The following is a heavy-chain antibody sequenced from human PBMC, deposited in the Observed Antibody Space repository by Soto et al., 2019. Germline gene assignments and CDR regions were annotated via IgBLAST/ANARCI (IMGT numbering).Heavy chain of an antibody. CDR2: IKQDGSDK. J-gene: IGHJ4*02. CDR3: ARDHSEWFGEGPGS. V-gene: IGHV3-7*01. Sequence: GGSLRLSCAASGFTFSSYWMSWVRQAPGKGLEWVANIKQDGSDKYYVDSVKGRFTISRDNSKNTLYLQMNSLRAEDTAVYYCARDHSEWFGEGPGSWGQGTLVTV. CDR1: GFTFSSYW. D-gene: IGHD3-10*01.